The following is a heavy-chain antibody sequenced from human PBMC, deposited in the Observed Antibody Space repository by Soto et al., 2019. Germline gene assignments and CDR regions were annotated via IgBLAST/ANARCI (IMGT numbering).Heavy chain of an antibody. Sequence: SETLSLTCAVYGGSFSGYYWSWIRQPPGKGLEWIGEINHSGSTNYNPSLKSRVTISVDTSKNQFSLKLSSVTAADTAVYYCARSDSWPNNWFDPWGQGTLVTVSS. CDR3: ARSDSWPNNWFDP. V-gene: IGHV4-34*01. J-gene: IGHJ5*02. CDR2: INHSGST. CDR1: GGSFSGYY. D-gene: IGHD2-21*02.